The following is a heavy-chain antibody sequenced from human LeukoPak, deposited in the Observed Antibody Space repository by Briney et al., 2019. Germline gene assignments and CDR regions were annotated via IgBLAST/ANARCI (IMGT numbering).Heavy chain of an antibody. CDR3: ARGDADFWECFHH. D-gene: IGHD2-21*02. J-gene: IGHJ1*01. CDR2: IYRGNT. Sequence: ASETLSLTCAVYGGSFSDYFWTWVRQSPGKGLEWIAEIYRGNTNYNPSLKSRATTSVDTSKNQFSLRLSSVTAADTAVYYCARGDADFWECFHHWGQGTLVTVSS. CDR1: GGSFSDYF. V-gene: IGHV4-34*01.